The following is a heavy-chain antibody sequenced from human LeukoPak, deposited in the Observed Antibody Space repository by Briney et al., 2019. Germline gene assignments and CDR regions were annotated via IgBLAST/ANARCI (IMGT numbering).Heavy chain of an antibody. CDR1: GFTLSRYW. CDR2: IKGDGSEL. Sequence: VGSLRLSCAASGFTLSRYWMNWVRQAPGRGLEWVSTIKGDGSELAYVDSVKGRFTISRDNTKNSLYLQLNSLRVEDTAFYYCLKDDEQWKFDIWGEGTMVTVS. J-gene: IGHJ3*02. D-gene: IGHD1/OR15-1a*01. CDR3: LKDDEQWKFDI. V-gene: IGHV3-7*01.